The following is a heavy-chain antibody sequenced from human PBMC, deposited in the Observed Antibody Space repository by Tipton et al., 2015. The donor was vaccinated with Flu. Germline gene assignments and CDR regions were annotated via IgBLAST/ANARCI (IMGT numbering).Heavy chain of an antibody. D-gene: IGHD5-24*01. V-gene: IGHV4-59*01. CDR1: GGSISFYF. J-gene: IGHJ6*02. Sequence: TLSLTCTVSGGSISFYFWSWIRQPPGKGLEWLGYIYYTGSPNYNPSLKSRVAFSVDTSKNQLSLRLKSVTAADTAVYFCAGVDENYYYAMDVWGQGTTVTVAS. CDR3: AGVDENYYYAMDV. CDR2: IYYTGSP.